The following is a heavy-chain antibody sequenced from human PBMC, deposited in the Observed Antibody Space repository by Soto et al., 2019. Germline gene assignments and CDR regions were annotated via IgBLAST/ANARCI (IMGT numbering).Heavy chain of an antibody. V-gene: IGHV4-31*03. D-gene: IGHD2-15*01. CDR2: VYYSGST. Sequence: TMSLTCTVSGDNIRSGGYSRSMIRQDQGNGLVCVGYVYYSGSTEDISALSRGIMISLDTSKNHIALKLSSVTAADTAVYYFARAGGDVDSCLTGLDYWGQGALDTGTS. J-gene: IGHJ4*02. CDR1: GDNIRSGGYS. CDR3: ARAGGDVDSCLTGLDY.